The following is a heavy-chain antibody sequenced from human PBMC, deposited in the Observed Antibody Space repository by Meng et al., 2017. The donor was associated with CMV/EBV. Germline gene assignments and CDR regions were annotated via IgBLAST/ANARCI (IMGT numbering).Heavy chain of an antibody. CDR1: GYTFTSYY. V-gene: IGHV1-69*01. CDR3: AREVDDYGDGWYFDL. D-gene: IGHD4-17*01. Sequence: QVQLGQSGAEVKKPGASVKVSCKTSGYTFTSYYMHWVRQAPGQGLEWMGGIIPIFGTANYAQKFQGRVTITADESTSTAYMELSSLRSEDTAVYYCAREVDDYGDGWYFDLWGRGTLVTVSS. J-gene: IGHJ2*01. CDR2: IIPIFGTA.